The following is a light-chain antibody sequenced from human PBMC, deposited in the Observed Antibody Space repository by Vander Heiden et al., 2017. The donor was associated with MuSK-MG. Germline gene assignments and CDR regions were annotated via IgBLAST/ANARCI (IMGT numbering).Light chain of an antibody. Sequence: QSALPQPASVSGSPGPSITISCTGTSSDVGGYNYVSWYQQHPGKAPKLMIYDVSNRPSGVSNRFSGSKSGNTASLTIAGRQAEDEADYYCSAYTSSSTFVVVGGGTKLTVL. CDR2: DVS. V-gene: IGLV2-14*01. CDR3: SAYTSSSTFVV. CDR1: SSDVGGYNY. J-gene: IGLJ2*01.